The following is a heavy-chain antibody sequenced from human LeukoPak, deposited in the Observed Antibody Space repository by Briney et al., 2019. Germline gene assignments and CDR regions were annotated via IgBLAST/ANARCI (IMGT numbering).Heavy chain of an antibody. Sequence: SETLSLTCAVYGGSFSGYYWSWIRQPPGKGLEWIGEINHSGSTNYNPSLKSRVTISVDTSKNQFFLKLSSVTAADTAVYYCARGRSSSWYGPTQSHLTDYWGQGTLVTVSS. D-gene: IGHD6-13*01. CDR2: INHSGST. CDR1: GGSFSGYY. CDR3: ARGRSSSWYGPTQSHLTDY. V-gene: IGHV4-34*01. J-gene: IGHJ4*02.